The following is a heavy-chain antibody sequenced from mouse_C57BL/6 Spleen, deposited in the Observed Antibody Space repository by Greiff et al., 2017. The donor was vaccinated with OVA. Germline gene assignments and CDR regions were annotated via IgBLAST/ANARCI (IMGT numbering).Heavy chain of an antibody. J-gene: IGHJ2*01. CDR2: IHPSDSYT. V-gene: IGHV1-74*01. CDR3: AMDDYALFFDY. Sequence: QVQLQQPGAELVKPGASVKVSCKASGYTFTSYWMHWVKQRPGQGLEWIGRIHPSDSYTNYNQKFKGKATLTVDKSSSTAYMQLSSLTSEDSAVYYCAMDDYALFFDYWGQGTTLTVSS. CDR1: GYTFTSYW. D-gene: IGHD2-4*01.